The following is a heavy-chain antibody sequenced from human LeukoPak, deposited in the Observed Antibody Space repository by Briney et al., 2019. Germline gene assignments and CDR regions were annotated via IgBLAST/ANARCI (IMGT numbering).Heavy chain of an antibody. J-gene: IGHJ4*02. D-gene: IGHD4-23*01. CDR3: ATSGGNSLASDY. CDR1: GFTVSSTY. V-gene: IGHV3-66*01. Sequence: PGGSLRLSCAASGFTVSSTYMTWVRQAPGKGLEWVLIIYSGGSTYYADSVKGRFTISRDNSKNILYLQMNSLRAEDTAVYYCATSGGNSLASDYWGQGTLVTVSS. CDR2: IYSGGST.